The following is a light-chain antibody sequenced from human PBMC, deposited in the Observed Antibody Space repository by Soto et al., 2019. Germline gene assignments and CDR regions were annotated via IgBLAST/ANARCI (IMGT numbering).Light chain of an antibody. Sequence: DIQLTQSPSFLSASVGDRVTITCRACQGISSYLAWYQQKPGKAPKLLIYAASTLQSGVPSRFSGSGSGTEFTLTISSLQPEDFATYYCQQLNSYRTFGQGTKVEIK. CDR2: AAS. J-gene: IGKJ1*01. CDR3: QQLNSYRT. V-gene: IGKV1-9*01. CDR1: QGISSY.